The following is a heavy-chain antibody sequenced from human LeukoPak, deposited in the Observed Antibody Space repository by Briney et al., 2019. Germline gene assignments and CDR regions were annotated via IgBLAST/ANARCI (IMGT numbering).Heavy chain of an antibody. D-gene: IGHD3-10*01. J-gene: IGHJ3*02. CDR2: ITSSSSFI. CDR3: ARDETYYSGSGSYSPDAFDI. Sequence: GGSLRLSCAASGFTFSDSSMNWVRQAPGKGLEWVSSITSSSSFISYAASVKGRFTISRDNAKNSLYLHMNSLRVEDTAVYYCARDETYYSGSGSYSPDAFDIWGQGTMVTVSS. V-gene: IGHV3-21*01. CDR1: GFTFSDSS.